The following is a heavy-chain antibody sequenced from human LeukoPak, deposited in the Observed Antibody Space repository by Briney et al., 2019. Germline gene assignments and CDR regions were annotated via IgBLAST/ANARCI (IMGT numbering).Heavy chain of an antibody. Sequence: ASVKVSCKASGYTFTSYGISWVRQAPGQGLEWMGWISAYNGNTNYAQKLQGRVTITTDESTSTAYMELSSLRSEDTAVYYCAIAGIAAAGRSTDYWGQGTLVTVSS. CDR1: GYTFTSYG. V-gene: IGHV1-18*01. CDR3: AIAGIAAAGRSTDY. CDR2: ISAYNGNT. D-gene: IGHD6-13*01. J-gene: IGHJ4*02.